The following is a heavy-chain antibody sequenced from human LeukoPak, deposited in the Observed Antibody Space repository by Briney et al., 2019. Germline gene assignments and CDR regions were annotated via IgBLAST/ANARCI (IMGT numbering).Heavy chain of an antibody. D-gene: IGHD5-18*01. J-gene: IGHJ6*02. CDR1: GYIFTSYD. V-gene: IGHV1-8*01. CDR3: ARGSYGYDYYYYGMDV. Sequence: ASVKVSCKASGYIFTSYDINWVRQATGQGLEWMGWMNPNSGNTGYAQKFQGRVTMTRNTSISTAYMELSSLRSEDTAVYYCARGSYGYDYYYYGMDVWGQGTTVTVSS. CDR2: MNPNSGNT.